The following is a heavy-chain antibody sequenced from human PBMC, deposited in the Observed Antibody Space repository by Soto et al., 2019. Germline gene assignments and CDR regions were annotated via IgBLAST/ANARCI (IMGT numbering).Heavy chain of an antibody. D-gene: IGHD2-15*01. V-gene: IGHV4-39*02. CDR2: VHFRGKT. CDR1: GASISNSDYY. Sequence: QLHLQESGPGLVKPSETLSLTCGVSGASISNSDYYWVWIRQPPGQGLEWIATVHFRGKTYYNVSLKTRLTISLDPSKNLFSLRLTSLTAADTAVYYCATEAAHHDAFDVWGRGTRVTVS. J-gene: IGHJ3*01. CDR3: ATEAAHHDAFDV.